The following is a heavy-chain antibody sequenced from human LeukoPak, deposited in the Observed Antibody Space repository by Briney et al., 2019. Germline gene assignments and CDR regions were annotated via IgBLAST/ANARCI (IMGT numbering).Heavy chain of an antibody. V-gene: IGHV1-24*01. CDR3: ARDPGDGYNLFDY. Sequence: ASVKVSCKVSGYTLTELSMHWVRQAPGKGLEWMGGFDPEDGETIYAQKFQGRVTMTEDTSTSTAYMELRSLRSDDTAVYYCARDPGDGYNLFDYWGQGTLVTVSS. D-gene: IGHD5-24*01. J-gene: IGHJ4*02. CDR2: FDPEDGET. CDR1: GYTLTELS.